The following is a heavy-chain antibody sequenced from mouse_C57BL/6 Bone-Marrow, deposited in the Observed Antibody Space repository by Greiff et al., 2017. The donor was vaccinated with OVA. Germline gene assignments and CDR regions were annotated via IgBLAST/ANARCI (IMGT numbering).Heavy chain of an antibody. CDR2: IWSGGST. D-gene: IGHD2-2*01. Sequence: QVQLKESGPGLVQPSQRLSITCTVSGFSLTSYGVHWVRQSPGKGLEWLGVIWSGGSTDYNAAFISRLSISKDNSKSHVFFKMNSLQADDTAIYYCARNWLRGGYYVDYWGQGTTLTVSS. CDR3: ARNWLRGGYYVDY. CDR1: GFSLTSYG. J-gene: IGHJ2*01. V-gene: IGHV2-2*01.